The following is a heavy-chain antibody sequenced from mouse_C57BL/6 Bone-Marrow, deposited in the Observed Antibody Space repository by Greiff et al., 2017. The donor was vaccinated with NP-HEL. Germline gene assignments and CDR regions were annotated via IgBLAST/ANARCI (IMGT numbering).Heavy chain of an antibody. CDR2: INSDGGST. Sequence: DVQLVESGGGLVQPGESLKLSCESNEYEFPSHDMSWVRTTPEKRLELVAAINSDGGSTYYPDTMERRFIISRDNTKKTLYLQMSSLRSEDTALYYCARQGYDYVPYYAMDYWGQGTSVTVSS. D-gene: IGHD2-4*01. CDR1: EYEFPSHD. J-gene: IGHJ4*01. V-gene: IGHV5-2*01. CDR3: ARQGYDYVPYYAMDY.